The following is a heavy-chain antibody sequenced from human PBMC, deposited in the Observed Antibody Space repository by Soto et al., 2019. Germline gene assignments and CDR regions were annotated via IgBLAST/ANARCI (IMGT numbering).Heavy chain of an antibody. CDR3: ARGDREDIAVVVGVRPGEYGVDV. CDR1: GFTFRSYA. J-gene: IGHJ6*02. D-gene: IGHD2-15*01. CDR2: ISYDGSNQ. Sequence: QVQLVESGGGVVQPGRSLRLSCAASGFTFRSYAMHWVRQAPGKGLECVAVISYDGSNQFYIDYVKGRFTISRDNSKNTLYLQINSLRYEDTAVYYCARGDREDIAVVVGVRPGEYGVDVWGQGTTVTVSS. V-gene: IGHV3-30-3*01.